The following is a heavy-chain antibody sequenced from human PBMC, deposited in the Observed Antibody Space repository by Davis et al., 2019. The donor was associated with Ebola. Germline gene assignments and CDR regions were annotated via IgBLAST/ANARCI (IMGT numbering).Heavy chain of an antibody. D-gene: IGHD5-24*01. CDR1: GFTFSSYS. Sequence: GESLKISCAASGFTFSSYSMNWVRQAPGKGLEWVSSISNSSSYIYYADSVKGRFTISRDNAKNSLYLQMNSLRAEDTAVYYCARVKMATIREILYYYYGMDVWGQGTTVTVSS. J-gene: IGHJ6*02. CDR2: ISNSSSYI. CDR3: ARVKMATIREILYYYYGMDV. V-gene: IGHV3-21*01.